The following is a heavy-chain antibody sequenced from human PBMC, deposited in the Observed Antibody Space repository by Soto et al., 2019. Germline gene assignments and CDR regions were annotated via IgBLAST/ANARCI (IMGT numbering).Heavy chain of an antibody. V-gene: IGHV3-48*02. CDR1: GFTFGGYG. Sequence: GGSLRLSCAASGFTFGGYGVHWVRQAPGKGLEWVSYISSSSSTIYYADSVKGRFTISRDNAKNSLYLQMNSLRDEDTAVYYCARGDSSWSYGMDVWGQGTTVTVSS. J-gene: IGHJ6*02. CDR2: ISSSSSTI. CDR3: ARGDSSWSYGMDV. D-gene: IGHD6-13*01.